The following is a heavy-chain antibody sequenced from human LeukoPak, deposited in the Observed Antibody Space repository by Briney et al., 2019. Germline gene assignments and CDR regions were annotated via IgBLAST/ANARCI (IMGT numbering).Heavy chain of an antibody. J-gene: IGHJ6*03. CDR3: ARTGYGGNSPYYMDV. CDR1: GFTFSSYS. Sequence: GGSLRLSCAASGFTFSSYSMNWVRQAPGKGLEWVSYISSSSSTIYYADSVKGRFTISRDNAKNSLYLQMNSLRAEDTAVYYCARTGYGGNSPYYMDVWGKGTTVTVSS. CDR2: ISSSSSTI. V-gene: IGHV3-48*01. D-gene: IGHD4-23*01.